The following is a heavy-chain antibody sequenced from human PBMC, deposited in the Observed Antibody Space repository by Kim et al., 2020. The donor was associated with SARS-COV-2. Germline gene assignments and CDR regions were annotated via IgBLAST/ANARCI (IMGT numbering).Heavy chain of an antibody. CDR2: ISVSGDST. J-gene: IGHJ4*02. V-gene: IGHV3-23*01. CDR3: AREYLPPAGSYRFDS. Sequence: GGSLRLSCAASGFTFSTYVMSWVRQAPGKGLERVSGISVSGDSTYYADSVKGRFTVSRDNSKNALYLQMNSLRAEDTAVYYCAREYLPPAGSYRFDSWGQGTLVTVSS. CDR1: GFTFSTYV. D-gene: IGHD2-15*01.